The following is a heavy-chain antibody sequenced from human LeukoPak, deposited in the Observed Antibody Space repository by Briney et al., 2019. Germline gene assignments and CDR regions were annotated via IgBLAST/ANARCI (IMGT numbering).Heavy chain of an antibody. D-gene: IGHD5-12*01. CDR3: VRDFSGESGYGGY. CDR1: GFIYKDYA. J-gene: IGHJ4*01. Sequence: PGGSLRLSCATSGFIYKDYAMNWVRQAPGKGLEWVASISPRGTYKFYADSIKGRFTISRDDAEKSLYLQMNSLRAEDTALYLCVRDFSGESGYGGYWGQGTQVTVSA. V-gene: IGHV3-21*01. CDR2: ISPRGTYK.